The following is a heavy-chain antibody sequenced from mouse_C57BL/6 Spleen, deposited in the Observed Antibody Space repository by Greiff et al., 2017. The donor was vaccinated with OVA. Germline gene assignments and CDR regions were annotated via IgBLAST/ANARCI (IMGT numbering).Heavy chain of an antibody. J-gene: IGHJ4*01. CDR3: ARDNGSSRYAMDY. V-gene: IGHV1-55*01. Sequence: QVQLQQPGAELVKPGASVKMSCKASGYTFTSYWITWVKQRPGQGLEWIGDIYPGSGSTNYNEKFKSKATLTVDTSSSTAYMQLSSLTSEDSAVYYCARDNGSSRYAMDYWVKEPQSPSPQ. CDR2: IYPGSGST. CDR1: GYTFTSYW. D-gene: IGHD1-1*01.